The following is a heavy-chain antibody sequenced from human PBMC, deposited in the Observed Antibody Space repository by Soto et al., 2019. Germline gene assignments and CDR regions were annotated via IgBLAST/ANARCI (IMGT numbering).Heavy chain of an antibody. CDR2: IKQDGSEK. Sequence: GGSLRLSCAASGFTFSSYWMSWVRQAPGKGLEWVANIKQDGSEKYYVDSVKGRFTISRDNAKNSLYLQMNSLRAEDTAVYYCARPPLWWLDGYFDYWGQGTLVTVSS. V-gene: IGHV3-7*01. CDR1: GFTFSSYW. D-gene: IGHD2-21*01. CDR3: ARPPLWWLDGYFDY. J-gene: IGHJ4*02.